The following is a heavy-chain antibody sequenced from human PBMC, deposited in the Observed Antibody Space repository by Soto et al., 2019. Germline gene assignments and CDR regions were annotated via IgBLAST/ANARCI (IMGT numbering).Heavy chain of an antibody. J-gene: IGHJ4*02. CDR3: ARAPGGYSGYGDV. Sequence: QVQLVQSGAEVKKPGASVKVSCKASGYTFTSYAMHWVRQAPGQRLEWMGWINAGNGNTKYSPKFQGRVTITRDTSASTAYMELSSLRSEDTAVYYCARAPGGYSGYGDVWGQGTLVTVSS. D-gene: IGHD5-12*01. V-gene: IGHV1-3*01. CDR2: INAGNGNT. CDR1: GYTFTSYA.